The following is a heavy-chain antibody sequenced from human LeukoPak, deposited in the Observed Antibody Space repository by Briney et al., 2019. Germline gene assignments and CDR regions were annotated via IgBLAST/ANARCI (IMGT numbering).Heavy chain of an antibody. J-gene: IGHJ4*02. V-gene: IGHV3-30*02. CDR2: IRYDGSNK. D-gene: IGHD3-3*01. Sequence: LPGGSLRLSCTASGFTFSSYGMHWVRQAPGKGLEWVAFIRYDGSNKYYADSVKGRFTISRDNSKNTLYLQMNSLRAEDTAVYYCATARFLEWLFHSWGQGTLVTVSS. CDR3: ATARFLEWLFHS. CDR1: GFTFSSYG.